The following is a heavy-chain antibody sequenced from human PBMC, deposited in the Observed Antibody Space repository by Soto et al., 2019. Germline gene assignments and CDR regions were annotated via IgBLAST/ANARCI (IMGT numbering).Heavy chain of an antibody. J-gene: IGHJ4*02. CDR3: ALTRRSSLLEVAGPGFEY. V-gene: IGHV3-30*03. CDR1: GFNLGVFG. Sequence: GGSLRVSCSASGFNLGVFGMHWVRQAPDKGLEWLSVLSYEGSEEYYADSVRGRFTISRDNSKNTLFLQMDSLRVDDTGVYYCALTRRSSLLEVAGPGFEYWGQGTLVTVSS. D-gene: IGHD6-19*01. CDR2: LSYEGSEE.